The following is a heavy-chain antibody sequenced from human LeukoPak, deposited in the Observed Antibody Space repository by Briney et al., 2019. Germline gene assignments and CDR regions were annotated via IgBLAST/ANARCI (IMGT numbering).Heavy chain of an antibody. CDR2: FSGAGDYT. Sequence: GGSLRLSCAASGFTFSSYAMSWVRQAPGKGLEWVSSFSGAGDYTHSADSVKGRFIISRDNSKNTLYLQMNSLRVEDTAVYYCAAQSPGRYSYGPLDYWGQGTLVTVSS. J-gene: IGHJ4*02. CDR3: AAQSPGRYSYGPLDY. CDR1: GFTFSSYA. V-gene: IGHV3-23*01. D-gene: IGHD5-18*01.